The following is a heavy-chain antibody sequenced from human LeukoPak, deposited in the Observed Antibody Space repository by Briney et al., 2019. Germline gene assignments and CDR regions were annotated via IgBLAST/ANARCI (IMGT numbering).Heavy chain of an antibody. CDR1: GGSISSSSYY. Sequence: SGTLSLTCTVSGGSISSSSYYWGWIRQPPGKGLEWIGSIYYSGSTYYNPSLKSRVTISVDTSKNQFSLKLSSVTAADTAVYYCARGIYDFWSGYYKGNWFDPWGQGTLVTVSS. CDR3: ARGIYDFWSGYYKGNWFDP. V-gene: IGHV4-39*01. J-gene: IGHJ5*02. D-gene: IGHD3-3*01. CDR2: IYYSGST.